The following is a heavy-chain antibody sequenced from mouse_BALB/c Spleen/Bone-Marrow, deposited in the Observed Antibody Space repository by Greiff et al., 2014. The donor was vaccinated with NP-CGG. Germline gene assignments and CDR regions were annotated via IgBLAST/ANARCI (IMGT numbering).Heavy chain of an antibody. V-gene: IGHV5-15*02. Sequence: VQLQQSGGGLVQPGGSRKLSCAASGFTFSDYGMAWVRQAPGKGPEWIAFISNLAYSIYYADTVTGRFTISRENAKNTLYLEMSSLRSEDTATYYCARSNWDYSMDYWGQGTSVTVSS. CDR2: ISNLAYSI. CDR1: GFTFSDYG. D-gene: IGHD4-1*01. CDR3: ARSNWDYSMDY. J-gene: IGHJ4*01.